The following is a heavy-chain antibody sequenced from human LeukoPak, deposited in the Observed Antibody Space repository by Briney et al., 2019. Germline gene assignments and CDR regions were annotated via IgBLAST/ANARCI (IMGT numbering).Heavy chain of an antibody. Sequence: GGSLRLSCAASGFIFSDHYMDWVRQAPGKGLDWVGRTRNEANIYTTKYAASVKGRFTISRDDSKNSLYLQMNSLKTEDTAVYYCASPVGATTVRAFDIWGQGTMVTVSS. CDR2: TRNEANIYTT. J-gene: IGHJ3*02. D-gene: IGHD1-26*01. CDR3: ASPVGATTVRAFDI. CDR1: GFIFSDHY. V-gene: IGHV3-72*01.